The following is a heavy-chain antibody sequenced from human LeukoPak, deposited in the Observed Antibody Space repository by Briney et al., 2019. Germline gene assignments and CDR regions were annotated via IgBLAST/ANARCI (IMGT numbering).Heavy chain of an antibody. V-gene: IGHV1-18*01. CDR2: ISAYNGNT. Sequence: ASAKVSCKASGYTFTSYGISWVRQAPGQGLEWMGWISAYNGNTNYAQKLQGRVTMTTDTSTSTAYMELRSLRSDDTAVYYCARVVVVPAANYYFDYWGQGTLVTVSS. CDR3: ARVVVVPAANYYFDY. D-gene: IGHD2-2*01. J-gene: IGHJ4*02. CDR1: GYTFTSYG.